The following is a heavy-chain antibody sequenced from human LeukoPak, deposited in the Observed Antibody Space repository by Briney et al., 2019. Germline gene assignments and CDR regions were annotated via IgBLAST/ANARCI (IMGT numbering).Heavy chain of an antibody. CDR3: ARDRIQLWSSGMDV. Sequence: GGSLRLSCAASGFTSSSHAMHWVRQAPGKGLEWVAVISYDGSNKYYADSVKGRFTISRDNSKNTLYLQMNSLRAEDTAVYYCARDRIQLWSSGMDVWGQGTTVTVSS. CDR2: ISYDGSNK. CDR1: GFTSSSHA. J-gene: IGHJ6*02. D-gene: IGHD5-18*01. V-gene: IGHV3-30-3*01.